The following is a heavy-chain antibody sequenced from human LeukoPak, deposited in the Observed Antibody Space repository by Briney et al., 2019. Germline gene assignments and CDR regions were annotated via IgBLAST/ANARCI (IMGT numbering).Heavy chain of an antibody. Sequence: PSETLSLTCAVYGGSFSGYYWSGIRQPPGKGLEWIGEINHSGSTNYNPSLKSRVTISVDTSKNQFSLKLSSVTDADTAVYYCARGHYYYYGMDVWGQGTTVTVSS. V-gene: IGHV4-34*01. CDR3: ARGHYYYYGMDV. CDR2: INHSGST. J-gene: IGHJ6*02. CDR1: GGSFSGYY.